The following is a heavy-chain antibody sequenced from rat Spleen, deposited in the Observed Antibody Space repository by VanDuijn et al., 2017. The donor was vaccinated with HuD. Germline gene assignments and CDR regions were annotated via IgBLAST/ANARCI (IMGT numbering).Heavy chain of an antibody. J-gene: IGHJ2*01. CDR1: GFNFNDNW. CDR2: INKDSSTI. V-gene: IGHV4-2*01. D-gene: IGHD4-3*01. Sequence: EVKLVESGGGLVQPGRSLKLSCAASGFNFNDNWMGWVRQAPGKGLEWIGEINKDSSTIKYSPSLKDKFSISRDNAQNTLYLQMSKRGSEDTAIYYCVREELGVRDWGQGVMVTVSS. CDR3: VREELGVRD.